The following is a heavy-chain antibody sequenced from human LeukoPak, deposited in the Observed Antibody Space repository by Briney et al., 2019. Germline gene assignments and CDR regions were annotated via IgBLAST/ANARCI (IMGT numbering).Heavy chain of an antibody. Sequence: GGSLRLSCAASGFTFSSYSMNWVRQAPGKGLEWVAIIWPDRNRKLHADSVKGRFTISADDSKNTVYLQMSGLRVDDTAVYFCVVVLVPAAVWQFDLWGRGTLVAVSA. V-gene: IGHV3-33*03. D-gene: IGHD2-15*01. CDR2: IWPDRNRK. J-gene: IGHJ2*01. CDR1: GFTFSSYS. CDR3: VVVLVPAAVWQFDL.